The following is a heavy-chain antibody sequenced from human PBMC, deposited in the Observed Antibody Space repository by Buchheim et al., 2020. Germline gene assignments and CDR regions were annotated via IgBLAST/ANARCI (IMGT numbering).Heavy chain of an antibody. J-gene: IGHJ6*02. CDR1: GGSFSGYY. CDR2: INHSGST. Sequence: QVQLQQWGAGLLKPSETLSLTCAVYGGSFSGYYWSWIRQPPGKGLEWIGEINHSGSTNYNPSLKSRVTISVDTSKNQFSLKLSSVTAADTAAYYCARGPPYYYYGMDVWGQGTT. CDR3: ARGPPYYYYGMDV. V-gene: IGHV4-34*01.